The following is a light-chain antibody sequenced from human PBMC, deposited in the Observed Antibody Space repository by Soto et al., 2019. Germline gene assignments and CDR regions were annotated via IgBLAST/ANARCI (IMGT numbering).Light chain of an antibody. CDR1: QSFLHTNGATY. V-gene: IGKV2-30*02. J-gene: IGKJ1*01. CDR2: QVS. CDR3: MQGTHWPRT. Sequence: DIVMTQSPLSLLFTPGGPTSFSFCFSQSFLHTNGATYVNWFQQRPGQSPRRLIYQVSYRDSGVPDRFSGSGSGTDFTLKISRVEAEDVAVYFCMQGTHWPRTFGQGTKVDIK.